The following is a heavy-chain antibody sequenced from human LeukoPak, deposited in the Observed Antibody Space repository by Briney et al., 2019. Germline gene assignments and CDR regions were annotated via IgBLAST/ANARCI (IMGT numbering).Heavy chain of an antibody. Sequence: SETLSLTCAVYGGSFSGYYWSWIRQPPGKGLEWIGDIHHSGSTNYNPSLKSRVTISVDTSKNQFSLKLSSVTAADTAVYYCARSYYYDSSGYYYPDAFDIWGQGTMVTVSS. CDR3: ARSYYYDSSGYYYPDAFDI. CDR2: IHHSGST. D-gene: IGHD3-22*01. J-gene: IGHJ3*02. CDR1: GGSFSGYY. V-gene: IGHV4-34*01.